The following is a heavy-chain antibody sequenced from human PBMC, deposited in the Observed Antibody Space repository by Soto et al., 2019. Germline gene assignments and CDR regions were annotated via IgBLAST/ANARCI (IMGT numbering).Heavy chain of an antibody. V-gene: IGHV4-4*07. Sequence: SETLSLTCTVSGGTISSYYWSWIRQHAGKGLEWIGRIYMNGSTNYNPSLKRRVTVSVDTSKSQSSLMLHSVTAADTAVSYCVRDGSSGWYYYGMDVWGQGTPVTVSS. D-gene: IGHD6-19*01. CDR2: IYMNGST. CDR3: VRDGSSGWYYYGMDV. J-gene: IGHJ6*02. CDR1: GGTISSYY.